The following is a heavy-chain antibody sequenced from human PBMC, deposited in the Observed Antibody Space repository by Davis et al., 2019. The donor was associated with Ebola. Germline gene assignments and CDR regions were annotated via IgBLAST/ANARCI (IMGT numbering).Heavy chain of an antibody. CDR2: IYYSGST. CDR3: ARDCGQWLDYTFYYYYGMDV. CDR1: GGSITNYY. Sequence: SETLSLTCTVSGGSITNYYWSWIRQPPGKGPEWIGYIYYSGSTTYNPSLKSRVTMSVDTSKNQFSLKLSSVTAADTAVYFCARDCGQWLDYTFYYYYGMDVWGQGTTVTVSS. D-gene: IGHD6-19*01. V-gene: IGHV4-59*12. J-gene: IGHJ6*02.